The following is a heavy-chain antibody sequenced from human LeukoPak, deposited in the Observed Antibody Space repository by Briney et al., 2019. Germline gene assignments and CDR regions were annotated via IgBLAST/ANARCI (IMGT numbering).Heavy chain of an antibody. CDR3: ARQRFGYCSSTSCYGGALDY. V-gene: IGHV4-34*01. CDR2: INHSGST. Sequence: SETLSLTCAVYGGSFSGYYWSWIRQPPGKGLEWIGEINHSGSTNYNPSLKSRVTISLDTSKNQFSLNLNSVTAADTAVYYCARQRFGYCSSTSCYGGALDYWGQGTLVTVSS. D-gene: IGHD2-2*03. CDR1: GGSFSGYY. J-gene: IGHJ4*02.